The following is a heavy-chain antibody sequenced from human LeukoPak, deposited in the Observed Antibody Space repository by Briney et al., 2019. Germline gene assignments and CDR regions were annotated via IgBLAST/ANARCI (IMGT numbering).Heavy chain of an antibody. Sequence: GASVKVSCKASGYTFTSYDINWVRQATGQGLEWMGWMNPNSGNTGYAQKFQGRVTMTRNTSISTAYMELSSLRSEDTAVYFCASEERGGLSGSLGGLFASYYAYYYMDVWGRGTTVTVSS. CDR2: MNPNSGNT. CDR1: GYTFTSYD. J-gene: IGHJ6*03. CDR3: ASEERGGLSGSLGGLFASYYAYYYMDV. D-gene: IGHD3-16*01. V-gene: IGHV1-8*01.